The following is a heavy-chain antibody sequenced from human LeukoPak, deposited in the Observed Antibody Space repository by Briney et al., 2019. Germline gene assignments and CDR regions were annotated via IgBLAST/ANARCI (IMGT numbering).Heavy chain of an antibody. V-gene: IGHV3-23*01. J-gene: IGHJ6*03. Sequence: GGSLRLSCAASGFTFSSYAMSWVRQAPGKGLEWVSAISDGGGNTYYADSVKGRFTISRDSSKNTLYLQMNSLRAEDTAVYYCAKDPRGSGSYFGYYMDVWGKGTTVTVSS. D-gene: IGHD1-26*01. CDR2: ISDGGGNT. CDR3: AKDPRGSGSYFGYYMDV. CDR1: GFTFSSYA.